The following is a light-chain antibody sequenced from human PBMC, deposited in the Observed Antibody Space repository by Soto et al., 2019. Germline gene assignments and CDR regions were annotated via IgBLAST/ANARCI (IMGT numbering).Light chain of an antibody. CDR1: SSDVGAYNF. CDR3: CSYAGSYTLV. J-gene: IGLJ3*02. CDR2: DVS. Sequence: QSALTQPRSVSGSPGQSVTISCTGTSSDVGAYNFVSWYQQHPGRVPKLMIYDVSRRPSGVADRFSGSKSGNTASLTISGLQADDEADYYCCSYAGSYTLVFGGGTKVTVL. V-gene: IGLV2-11*01.